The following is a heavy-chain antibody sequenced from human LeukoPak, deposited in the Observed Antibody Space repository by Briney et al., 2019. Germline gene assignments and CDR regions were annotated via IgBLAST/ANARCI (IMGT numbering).Heavy chain of an antibody. Sequence: PGGSLRLSCAASGFTFSSYNMNWVRQAPGKGLEWVSGISWKSDRIGYADSVKGRFTISRDNAKNSLYLQMNSLRAEDTALYYCAKSGIIQGYYFYYMDVWGKGTTVTISS. CDR1: GFTFSSYN. CDR3: AKSGIIQGYYFYYMDV. J-gene: IGHJ6*03. V-gene: IGHV3-9*01. CDR2: ISWKSDRI. D-gene: IGHD5-18*01.